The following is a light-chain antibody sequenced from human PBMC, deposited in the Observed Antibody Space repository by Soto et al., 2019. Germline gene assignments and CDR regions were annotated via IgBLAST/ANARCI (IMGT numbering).Light chain of an antibody. CDR3: QQSYSTSRT. CDR1: QGISSF. V-gene: IGKV1-39*01. CDR2: AAS. J-gene: IGKJ1*01. Sequence: DIQMTQSPSSLSASVGDRVTITCRARQGISSFLNWYQQKPGKAPKLLIYAASSLQSGVPSRFTGSGSGTDFTLTISSLQPEDFATYYCQQSYSTSRTFGNGTKVEIK.